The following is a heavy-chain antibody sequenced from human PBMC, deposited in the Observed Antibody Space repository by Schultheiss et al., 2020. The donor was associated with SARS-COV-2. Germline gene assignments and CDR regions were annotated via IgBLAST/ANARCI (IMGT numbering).Heavy chain of an antibody. CDR2: INSDGSST. V-gene: IGHV3-74*01. CDR3: AKGTVTFGGVIGSMDV. Sequence: GESLKISCAASGFTFSSYWMHWVRQAPGKGLVWVSRINSDGSSTSYADSVKGRFTISRDNAKNTLYLQMNSLRAEDTAVYYCAKGTVTFGGVIGSMDVWGQGTTVTVSS. D-gene: IGHD3-16*02. CDR1: GFTFSSYW. J-gene: IGHJ6*02.